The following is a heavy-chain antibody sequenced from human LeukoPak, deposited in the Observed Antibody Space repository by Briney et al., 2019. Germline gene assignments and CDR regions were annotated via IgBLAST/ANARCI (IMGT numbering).Heavy chain of an antibody. CDR2: INPNSGGT. CDR1: ENTFTDYY. CDR3: ARDSRRGYSGYDRDY. Sequence: ASVKVSCKTSENTFTDYYMHWVRQAPGQGLEWMGWINPNSGGTNYAQKFQGRVTMTRDTSISTAYMELSRLRPDDTAVYYCARDSRRGYSGYDRDYWGQGTLVTVSS. V-gene: IGHV1-2*02. J-gene: IGHJ4*02. D-gene: IGHD5-12*01.